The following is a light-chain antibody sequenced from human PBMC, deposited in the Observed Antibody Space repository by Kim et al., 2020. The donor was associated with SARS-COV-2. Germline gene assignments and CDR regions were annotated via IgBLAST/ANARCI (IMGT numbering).Light chain of an antibody. CDR3: ISYTNRNSVV. Sequence: GQSITISCTGSTSDIGGYKYISWYQQHSGKAPNLMIYDVNNRPSGVPNRFSGSQSGYTASLTISGLHAEDEADYYCISYTNRNSVVFGGGTQLTVL. CDR2: DVN. CDR1: TSDIGGYKY. J-gene: IGLJ2*01. V-gene: IGLV2-14*04.